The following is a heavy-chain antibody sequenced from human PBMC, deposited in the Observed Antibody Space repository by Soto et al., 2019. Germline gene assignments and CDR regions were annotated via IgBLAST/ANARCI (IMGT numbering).Heavy chain of an antibody. CDR2: IHHSGST. V-gene: IGHV4-34*01. J-gene: IGHJ4*02. CDR1: GQSFDGYY. CDR3: ARGVDSWSGYLF. Sequence: SETLSLTCALYGQSFDGYYLSSIRQSPGKGLEWIGEIHHSGSTKYNPSLKSRVSLSVDTSTKQFSLKMTSMTAADRGVYYCARGVDSWSGYLFWGQGTPVTVSS. D-gene: IGHD3-3*01.